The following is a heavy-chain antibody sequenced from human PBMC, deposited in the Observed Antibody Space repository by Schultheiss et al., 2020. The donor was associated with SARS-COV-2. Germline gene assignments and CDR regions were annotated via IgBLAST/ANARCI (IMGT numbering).Heavy chain of an antibody. V-gene: IGHV3-15*01. Sequence: GGSLRLSCAASGFTFSSYAMSWVRQAPGKGLEWVGRIKSKTDGGTTDYAAPVKGRFTISRDDSKNTLYLQMNSLKTEDTAVYYCTTEITMIVVVQEADAFDIWGQGTMVTVSS. D-gene: IGHD3-22*01. J-gene: IGHJ3*02. CDR2: IKSKTDGGTT. CDR1: GFTFSSYA. CDR3: TTEITMIVVVQEADAFDI.